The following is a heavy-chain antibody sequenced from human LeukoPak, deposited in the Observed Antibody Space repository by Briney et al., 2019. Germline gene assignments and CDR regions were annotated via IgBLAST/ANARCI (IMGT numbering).Heavy chain of an antibody. CDR1: GYTFTGYY. D-gene: IGHD2-2*01. CDR2: INPNSGGT. V-gene: IGHV1-2*02. J-gene: IGHJ4*02. Sequence: ASVKVSCKASGYTFTGYYMHWVRQAPGQGLECMGWINPNSGGTNYAQKFQGRVTMTRDTSISTAYMELSRLRSDDTAVYYCARDPSRPLYCSSTSCNDYWGQGTLVTVSS. CDR3: ARDPSRPLYCSSTSCNDY.